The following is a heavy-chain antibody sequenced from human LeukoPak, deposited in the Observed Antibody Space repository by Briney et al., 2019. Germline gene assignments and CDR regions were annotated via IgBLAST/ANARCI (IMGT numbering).Heavy chain of an antibody. V-gene: IGHV3-23*01. J-gene: IGHJ4*02. CDR3: AKYRFGEFRRVGIDY. Sequence: ETLSLTCTVSGGSISSGGYYWSWVRQAPGKGLEWVSAISGSGGSTYYADSVKGRFTISRDNSKNTLYLQMNSLRAEDTAVYYCAKYRFGEFRRVGIDYWGQGTLVTVSS. CDR2: ISGSGGST. D-gene: IGHD3-10*01. CDR1: GGSISSGGYY.